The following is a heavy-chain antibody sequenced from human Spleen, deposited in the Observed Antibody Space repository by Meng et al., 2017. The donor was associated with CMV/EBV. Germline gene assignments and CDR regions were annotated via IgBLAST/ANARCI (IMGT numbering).Heavy chain of an antibody. Sequence: LVEAGSEANKPGASVKVSCKTSGYTFVGHYIHWVRQAPGQGLEWMGRINPKSAGTDYVEKFQGRVTMTRDTSNTIVYMELSRLTADDTAVYYCTRTWIDSFTPDFDYWGQGSLVTVSS. D-gene: IGHD2-2*03. CDR3: TRTWIDSFTPDFDY. CDR2: INPKSAGT. V-gene: IGHV1-2*06. J-gene: IGHJ4*02. CDR1: GYTFVGHY.